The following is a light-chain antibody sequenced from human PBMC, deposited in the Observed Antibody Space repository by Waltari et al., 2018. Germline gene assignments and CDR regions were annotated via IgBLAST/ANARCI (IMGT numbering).Light chain of an antibody. CDR3: SSYTSSTTSVV. CDR2: YVT. CDR1: TSDVGTYNY. V-gene: IGLV2-14*03. Sequence: QSALTQPASVSGSPGQSITISCTGTTSDVGTYNYVSWYKTSPGKAPKHIIYYVTKRPSGVSNRCSGSKSGNTASLTISGLQAEDEADYYCSSYTSSTTSVVFGGGTKVTVL. J-gene: IGLJ2*01.